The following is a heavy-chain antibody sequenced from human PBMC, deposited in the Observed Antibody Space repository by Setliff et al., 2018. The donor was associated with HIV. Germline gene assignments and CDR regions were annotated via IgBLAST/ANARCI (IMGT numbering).Heavy chain of an antibody. CDR3: AKDRPLDYDSSGSDY. CDR1: GFTLADYA. J-gene: IGHJ4*02. D-gene: IGHD3-22*01. V-gene: IGHV3-23*01. CDR2: ISGSGGST. Sequence: GGSLRLSCTASGFTLADYALSWVRQAPGKGLEWVSGISGSGGSTYYADSVKGRFTISRDNSKNTLYLQMNSLRAEDTAVYYCAKDRPLDYDSSGSDYWGQGTLVTVSS.